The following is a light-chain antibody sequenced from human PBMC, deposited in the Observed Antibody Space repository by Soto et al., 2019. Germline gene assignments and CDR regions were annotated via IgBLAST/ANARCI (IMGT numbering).Light chain of an antibody. V-gene: IGKV3-15*01. CDR2: EAS. CDR1: QGVGSS. Sequence: ETVMTQSPATLSVSPGERVTLSCRASQGVGSSLAWYQQKPGQPPRFLIYEASSRATGIPARFSGSGSGTEFTLTISSLQSEDFAVYYCQQYSNWPLTFGGGTKVDIK. J-gene: IGKJ4*01. CDR3: QQYSNWPLT.